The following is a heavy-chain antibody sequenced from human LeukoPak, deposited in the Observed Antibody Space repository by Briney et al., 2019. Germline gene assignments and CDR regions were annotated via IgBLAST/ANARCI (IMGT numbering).Heavy chain of an antibody. D-gene: IGHD6-13*01. V-gene: IGHV3-11*01. Sequence: GGSLRLSCAASGFTFSDYYMSWIRQAPGKGLEWVSYISSSGSTIYYADSVKGRFTISRDNAKNSLYLQMNSLRAEDTAVYYCARDSIAAAVAFDYWGQGTLVTVSS. CDR1: GFTFSDYY. CDR2: ISSSGSTI. J-gene: IGHJ4*02. CDR3: ARDSIAAAVAFDY.